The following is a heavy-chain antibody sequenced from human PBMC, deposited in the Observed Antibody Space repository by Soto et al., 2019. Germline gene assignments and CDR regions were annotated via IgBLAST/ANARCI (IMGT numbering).Heavy chain of an antibody. V-gene: IGHV3-23*01. D-gene: IGHD2-15*01. CDR3: AKHGRDIVFATAPANC. J-gene: IGHJ4*02. Sequence: PGGSLRLSCAVSGFTFSTSAMSWVRQTSEMGLEWVSSISFGGDNTYYADSVKCRFTISRDNSKNSLYPQMTNLRAEDTAIYYCAKHGRDIVFATAPANCWGQGTLVTVSS. CDR2: ISFGGDNT. CDR1: GFTFSTSA.